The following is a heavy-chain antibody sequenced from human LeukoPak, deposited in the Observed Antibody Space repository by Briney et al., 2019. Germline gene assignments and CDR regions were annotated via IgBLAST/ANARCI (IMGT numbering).Heavy chain of an antibody. J-gene: IGHJ4*02. Sequence: SQTLSLTCTVSGGSISSGGYYWSWLRQPPGKGLEWIGYIYHSGSTYYNPSLKSRVTISVDRSKNQFSLKLSSVTAADTAVYYCARTEPGTTVTTEAGYFDYWGQGTLVTVSS. V-gene: IGHV4-30-2*01. CDR1: GGSISSGGYY. CDR2: IYHSGST. D-gene: IGHD4-17*01. CDR3: ARTEPGTTVTTEAGYFDY.